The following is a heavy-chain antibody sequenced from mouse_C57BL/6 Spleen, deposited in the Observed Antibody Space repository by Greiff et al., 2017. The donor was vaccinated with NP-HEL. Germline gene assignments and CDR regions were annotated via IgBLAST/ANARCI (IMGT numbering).Heavy chain of an antibody. Sequence: QVQLKQPGAELVKPGASVKLSCKASGYTFTSYWMHWVKQRPGRGLEWIGRIDPNSGGTKYNEKFKSKATLTVDKPSSTAYMQLSSLTSEDSAVYYCARYHGSSRYYAMDYWGQGTSVTVSS. CDR1: GYTFTSYW. CDR2: IDPNSGGT. CDR3: ARYHGSSRYYAMDY. D-gene: IGHD1-1*01. V-gene: IGHV1-72*01. J-gene: IGHJ4*01.